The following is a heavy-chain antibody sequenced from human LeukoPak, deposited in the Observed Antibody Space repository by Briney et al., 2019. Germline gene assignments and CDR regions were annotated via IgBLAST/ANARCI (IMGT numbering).Heavy chain of an antibody. J-gene: IGHJ4*02. V-gene: IGHV3-30*18. CDR1: GFTFSSYG. CDR3: AKERPDDYYGSGNYPNFFDY. D-gene: IGHD3-10*01. Sequence: GGSLRLSCAASGFTFSSYGMHWVRQAPGKGLEWVAVISYDGSNKYYADSVKGRFTISRDNSKNTLYLQMNSLRTDDTAVYYCAKERPDDYYGSGNYPNFFDYWGQGTLVTVSS. CDR2: ISYDGSNK.